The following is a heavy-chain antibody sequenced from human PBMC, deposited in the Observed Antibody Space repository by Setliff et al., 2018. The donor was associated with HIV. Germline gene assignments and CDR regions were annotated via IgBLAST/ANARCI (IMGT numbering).Heavy chain of an antibody. CDR2: IHHTGHI. CDR1: GASFTDYY. J-gene: IGHJ4*02. CDR3: ARFDVTPMTTRDY. D-gene: IGHD4-17*01. Sequence: PSETLSLTCAFYGASFTDYYWNWIRQPPGKGLEWIGEIHHTGHINYNPSFKSRVTMSLDMSTNQFSLKMASRTAADSAVYYFARFDVTPMTTRDYWGQGTQVTVSS. V-gene: IGHV4-34*01.